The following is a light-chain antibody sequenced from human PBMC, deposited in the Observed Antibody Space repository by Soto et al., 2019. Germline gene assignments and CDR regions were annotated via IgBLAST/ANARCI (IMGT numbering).Light chain of an antibody. CDR1: QNVYNN. CDR3: QQCRNWPLT. V-gene: IGKV3-15*01. Sequence: EIVMTQSPATLSVSPGEGATLSCKASQNVYNNLAWYQQRPGQPPRLLIYDASTRAPGISARVSGSGYGTEFTLTISSLQSEDFAVYFCQQCRNWPLTFGGGTKVEIK. J-gene: IGKJ4*01. CDR2: DAS.